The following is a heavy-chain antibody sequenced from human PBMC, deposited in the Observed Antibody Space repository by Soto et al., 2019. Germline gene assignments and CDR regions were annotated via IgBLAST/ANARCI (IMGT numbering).Heavy chain of an antibody. D-gene: IGHD2-15*01. CDR2: IYYSGGT. CDR1: GGSIVDYD. CDR3: ARRYGGTFDY. V-gene: IGHV4-59*08. Sequence: XXTQSLACTVSGGSIVDYDWRWIRQPPGKGLEWIGYIYYSGGTNYNPSLKSRVTISVDTAKNQFSLKLSSVTAADTAVYYCARRYGGTFDYWGQGTLVTVYS. J-gene: IGHJ4*02.